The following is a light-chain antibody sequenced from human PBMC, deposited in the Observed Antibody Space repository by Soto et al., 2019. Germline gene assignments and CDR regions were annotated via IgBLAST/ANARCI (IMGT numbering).Light chain of an antibody. CDR2: GAS. Sequence: EIVMTQSPATLSVSPGERATLSCRASQSVSSNYIAWYQHKPGQAPRLLIYGASGRVTGIPDRFSGSGSGTDFTLTISRLEPEDFAVYYCQQYDSSPRTFGQGTKVDIK. J-gene: IGKJ1*01. V-gene: IGKV3-20*01. CDR1: QSVSSNY. CDR3: QQYDSSPRT.